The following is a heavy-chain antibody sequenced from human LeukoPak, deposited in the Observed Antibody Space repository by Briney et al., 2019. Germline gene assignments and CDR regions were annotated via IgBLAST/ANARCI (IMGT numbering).Heavy chain of an antibody. CDR2: IKQDGSEK. D-gene: IGHD3-3*01. CDR3: ARWDFWSGYYTFDY. Sequence: PGGSLRLSCAASGFTFSNYWMSWVRQAPGKGLEWVANIKQDGSEKYYVDSVKGRFTISRDNAKNSLYLQMNSLRAEDTAVYYCARWDFWSGYYTFDYWGQGTLVTVSS. J-gene: IGHJ4*02. V-gene: IGHV3-7*01. CDR1: GFTFSNYW.